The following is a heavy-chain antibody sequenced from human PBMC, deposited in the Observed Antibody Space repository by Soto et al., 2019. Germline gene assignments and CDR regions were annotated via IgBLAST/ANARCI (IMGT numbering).Heavy chain of an antibody. CDR2: FDFNSGRT. J-gene: IGHJ6*02. Sequence: GGSLRLSCVVSAFTSRNYTIHWIRQAPGKGLEWVSGFDFNSGRTGYADSVKGRFTISRDNAKNSLSLEMKSLRVEDTALYYCTKDLVPGGADVWGQGTTVTVSS. V-gene: IGHV3-9*02. CDR3: TKDLVPGGADV. D-gene: IGHD3-16*01. CDR1: AFTSRNYT.